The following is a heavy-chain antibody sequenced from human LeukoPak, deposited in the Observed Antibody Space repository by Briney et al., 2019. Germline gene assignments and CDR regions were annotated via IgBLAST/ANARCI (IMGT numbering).Heavy chain of an antibody. CDR3: AAMTSVTMGDY. D-gene: IGHD4-11*01. Sequence: GGSLRLSCAASGFTFSGSAMHWVRQAPGKGLEWVAFIPYDGSDKFYADSVKGRFTISRDNSKNTLYLQMNSLRAEDTAVYYCAAMTSVTMGDYWGQGTLVTVSS. CDR1: GFTFSGSA. CDR2: IPYDGSDK. J-gene: IGHJ4*02. V-gene: IGHV3-30*02.